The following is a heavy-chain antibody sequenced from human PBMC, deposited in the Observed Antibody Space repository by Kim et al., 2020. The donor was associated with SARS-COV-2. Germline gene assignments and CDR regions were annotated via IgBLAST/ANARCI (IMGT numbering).Heavy chain of an antibody. CDR2: INPNSGGT. D-gene: IGHD6-19*01. CDR3: ASIAVAGYYYYYGMDV. Sequence: ASVKVSCKASGYTFTGYYMHWVRQAPGQGLEWMGRINPNSGGTNYAQKFQGRVTMTRDTSISTAYMELSRLRSDDTAVYYCASIAVAGYYYYYGMDVWGQGTTVTVSS. V-gene: IGHV1-2*06. J-gene: IGHJ6*02. CDR1: GYTFTGYY.